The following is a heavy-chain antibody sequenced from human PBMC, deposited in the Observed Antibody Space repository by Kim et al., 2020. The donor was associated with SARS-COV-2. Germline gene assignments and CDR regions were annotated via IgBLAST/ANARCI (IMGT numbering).Heavy chain of an antibody. D-gene: IGHD1-26*01. Sequence: ADSVKGRFTISRDNSKNTLYLQMNSLRAEDTAVYYCARPYSGSYFSPFDYWGQGTLVTVSS. CDR3: ARPYSGSYFSPFDY. V-gene: IGHV3-30*01. J-gene: IGHJ4*02.